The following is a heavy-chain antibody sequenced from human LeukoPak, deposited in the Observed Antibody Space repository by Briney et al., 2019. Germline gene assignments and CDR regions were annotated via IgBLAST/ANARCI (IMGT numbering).Heavy chain of an antibody. CDR3: SKGNYGMDV. CDR1: GFTFADYA. J-gene: IGHJ6*02. V-gene: IGHV3-9*01. Sequence: GRSLRLSCAASGFTFADYAMHWVRQAPGKGLEWVSGISWNSGSIDYADSVKGRFTISRDNAKKSLYLQMDSLRPEDTALFYCSKGNYGMDVWGQGTTVTVSS. CDR2: ISWNSGSI. D-gene: IGHD3-10*01.